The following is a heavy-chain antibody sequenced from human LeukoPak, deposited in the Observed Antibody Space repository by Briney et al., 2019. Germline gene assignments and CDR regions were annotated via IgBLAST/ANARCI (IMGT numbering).Heavy chain of an antibody. J-gene: IGHJ4*02. D-gene: IGHD3-9*01. Sequence: GGSLRLSCASSGFTFSSYWMSWVRQAPGKGLEWVANIKQDGSEKYYVDSVKGRFTISRDNAKNSLYLQMNSLRAEDTAVYYCARNAQQLRYIGYFDFRGQGTLVTVSS. CDR3: ARNAQQLRYIGYFDF. V-gene: IGHV3-7*01. CDR1: GFTFSSYW. CDR2: IKQDGSEK.